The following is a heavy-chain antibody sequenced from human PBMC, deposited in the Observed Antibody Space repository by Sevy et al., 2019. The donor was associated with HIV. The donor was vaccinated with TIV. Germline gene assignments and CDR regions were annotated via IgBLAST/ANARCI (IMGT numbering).Heavy chain of an antibody. Sequence: GGSLRLSCAASGFTFSSYSMNWVRQAPGKGLEWVSSISSSSSYIYYADSGKGRFTISRDNAKNSLYLQMNSLRAEDTAVYYCARLPGFSIAARSAAFDIWGQGTMVTVSS. CDR2: ISSSSSYI. CDR1: GFTFSSYS. CDR3: ARLPGFSIAARSAAFDI. D-gene: IGHD6-6*01. J-gene: IGHJ3*02. V-gene: IGHV3-21*01.